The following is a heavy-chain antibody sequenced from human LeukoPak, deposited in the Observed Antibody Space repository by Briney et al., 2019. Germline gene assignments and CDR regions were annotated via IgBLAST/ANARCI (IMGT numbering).Heavy chain of an antibody. CDR3: ARGGYDFWSGYEALNFDY. CDR1: GYTFTSYI. CDR2: ISAYNGKT. Sequence: ASVKVSCKASGYTFTSYIINWVRQAPGQGLEWMGWISAYNGKTNSAQKLQGRVTMTTDTSTSTAYMELRSLRSDDTAVYYCARGGYDFWSGYEALNFDYWGQGTLVTVSS. J-gene: IGHJ4*02. V-gene: IGHV1-18*01. D-gene: IGHD3-3*01.